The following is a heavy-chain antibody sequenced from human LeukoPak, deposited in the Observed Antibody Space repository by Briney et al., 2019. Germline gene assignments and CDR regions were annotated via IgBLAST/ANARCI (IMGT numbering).Heavy chain of an antibody. D-gene: IGHD1-26*01. Sequence: SETLSLTCTVSSGSISTSNYYWGWVRQPPGKALEWIGNIFYSGSTYYSPSLKSRVTIYIDTSKNQFSLNLSSVTAADTAVYYCAKSGGSGLIDYWGQGTLVTVSS. CDR1: SGSISTSNYY. J-gene: IGHJ4*02. CDR3: AKSGGSGLIDY. V-gene: IGHV4-39*01. CDR2: IFYSGST.